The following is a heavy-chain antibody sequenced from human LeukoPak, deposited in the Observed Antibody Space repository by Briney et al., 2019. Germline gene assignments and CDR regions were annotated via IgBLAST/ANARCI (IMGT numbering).Heavy chain of an antibody. CDR2: ISSNGGST. CDR3: ARERVGCSSTSCYYYYYGMDV. CDR1: GFTFNKYG. V-gene: IGHV3-64*01. J-gene: IGHJ6*02. D-gene: IGHD2-2*01. Sequence: GGSLRLSCAASGFTFNKYGMEWVRQAPGKGLEYVSAISSNGGSTYYANSVKGRFTISRDNSKNTLYLQMGSLRAEDMAVYYCARERVGCSSTSCYYYYYGMDVWGQGTTVTVSS.